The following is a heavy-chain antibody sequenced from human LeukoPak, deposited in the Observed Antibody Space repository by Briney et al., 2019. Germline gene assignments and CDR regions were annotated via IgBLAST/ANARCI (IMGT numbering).Heavy chain of an antibody. V-gene: IGHV1-18*01. J-gene: IGHJ4*02. CDR3: ASSEGLGELSPFDY. CDR2: ISAYNGNT. D-gene: IGHD3-16*02. Sequence: ASVKVSCKASGYTFTSYGISWVRQAPGQGLEWMGWISAYNGNTNYAQKLQGRVTMTTDTSTSTAYMELRSLRSDDTAVYYCASSEGLGELSPFDYWGQGTLVTVSS. CDR1: GYTFTSYG.